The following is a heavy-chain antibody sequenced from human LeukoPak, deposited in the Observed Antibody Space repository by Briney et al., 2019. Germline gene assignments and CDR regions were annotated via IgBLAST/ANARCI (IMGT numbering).Heavy chain of an antibody. CDR2: ISSSSSYI. D-gene: IGHD3-9*01. Sequence: GGTLRLSCAASGFIFRSHGMNWVRQAPGKGLEWVSSISSSSSYIYYADSVKGRFTISRDNAKNSLYLQMNSLRAGDTAVYYCARVLRYFDFHMDVWGKGTTVTVSS. J-gene: IGHJ6*03. V-gene: IGHV3-21*01. CDR1: GFIFRSHG. CDR3: ARVLRYFDFHMDV.